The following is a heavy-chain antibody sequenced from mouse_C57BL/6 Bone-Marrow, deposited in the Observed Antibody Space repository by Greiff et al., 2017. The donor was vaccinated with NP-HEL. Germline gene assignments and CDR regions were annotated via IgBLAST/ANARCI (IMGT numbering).Heavy chain of an antibody. Sequence: VQLKESGGGLVKPGGSLKLSCAASGFTFSSYAMSWVRQTPEKRLEWVATISDGGSYTYYPDNVKGRFTISRDNAKNNLYLQMSHLKSEDTAMYYCARPYYDYDGYAMDYWGQGTSVTVSS. CDR1: GFTFSSYA. J-gene: IGHJ4*01. CDR3: ARPYYDYDGYAMDY. CDR2: ISDGGSYT. D-gene: IGHD2-4*01. V-gene: IGHV5-4*01.